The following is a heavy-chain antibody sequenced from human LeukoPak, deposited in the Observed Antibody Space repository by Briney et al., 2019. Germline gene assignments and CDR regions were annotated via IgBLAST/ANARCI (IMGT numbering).Heavy chain of an antibody. D-gene: IGHD3-22*01. CDR3: ARDRQSRVHYYDSSGYPYYFDY. Sequence: ASVKVSCKASGYTFTSYGISWVRQAPGQGLEWMGWISAYNGNTNYAQKFQGRVTITADESTSTAYMELSSLRSEDTAVYYCARDRQSRVHYYDSSGYPYYFDYWGQGTLVTVSS. J-gene: IGHJ4*02. CDR1: GYTFTSYG. V-gene: IGHV1-18*01. CDR2: ISAYNGNT.